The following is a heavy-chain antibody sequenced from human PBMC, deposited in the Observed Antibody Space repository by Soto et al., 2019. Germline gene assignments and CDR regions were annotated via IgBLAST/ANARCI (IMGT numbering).Heavy chain of an antibody. D-gene: IGHD2-2*01. Sequence: GESLKISCKSFGYRFSNSWIGWLRQMPGKGLEWVGIIYPGDSQTRDSPSFQGHVSISVDTSVNTVYLQRSTLTPSASAMYYCARQTEGSRLKEYFDCSGRGNLVTVSS. V-gene: IGHV5-51*01. CDR3: ARQTEGSRLKEYFDC. CDR1: GYRFSNSW. J-gene: IGHJ2*01. CDR2: IYPGDSQT.